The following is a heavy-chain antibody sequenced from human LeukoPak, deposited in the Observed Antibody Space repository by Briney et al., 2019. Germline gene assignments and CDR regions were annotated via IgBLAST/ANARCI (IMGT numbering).Heavy chain of an antibody. CDR3: ARLETYYYYYMDV. J-gene: IGHJ6*03. CDR2: IFYSGST. Sequence: PSETLSLTCTVSGGSTSSSSYYWGWIRQPPGKGLEWIGSIFYSGSTYYNPSLKSRVTISVDTSKIQFSLKLSSVTAADTAVYYCARLETYYYYYMDVWGKGTTVTVSS. V-gene: IGHV4-39*01. CDR1: GGSTSSSSYY.